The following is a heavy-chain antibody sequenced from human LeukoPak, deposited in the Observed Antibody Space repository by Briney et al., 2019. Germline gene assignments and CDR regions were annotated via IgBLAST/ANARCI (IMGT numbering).Heavy chain of an antibody. CDR2: ISYDGSNK. V-gene: IGHV3-30*03. CDR1: GFTFSSYG. Sequence: GRSLRLSRAASGFTFSSYGMHWVRQAPGKGLEWVAVISYDGSNKYYADSVKGRFTISRDNSKNTLYLQMNSLRAEDTAVYYCARESDSTHPYSYGVITTTFFDYWGQGTLVTVSS. CDR3: ARESDSTHPYSYGVITTTFFDY. J-gene: IGHJ4*02. D-gene: IGHD5-18*01.